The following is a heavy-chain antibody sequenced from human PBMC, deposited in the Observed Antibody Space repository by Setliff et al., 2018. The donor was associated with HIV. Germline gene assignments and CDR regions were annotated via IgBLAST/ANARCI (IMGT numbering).Heavy chain of an antibody. CDR2: IIPIFGTA. CDR1: GGTFSSDA. Sequence: SVKVSCKASGGTFSSDAISWVRQAPGQGLEWMGGIIPIFGTANYAQNLQGRVTMTTDTSTSTAYMELRSLRSDDTAVYYCARDYYGSGSYFILDYWGPGTLVTVSS. J-gene: IGHJ4*02. D-gene: IGHD3-10*01. CDR3: ARDYYGSGSYFILDY. V-gene: IGHV1-69*05.